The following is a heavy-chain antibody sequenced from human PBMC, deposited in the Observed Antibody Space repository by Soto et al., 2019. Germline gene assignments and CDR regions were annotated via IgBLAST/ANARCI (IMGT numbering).Heavy chain of an antibody. CDR1: GFTFSRYW. V-gene: IGHV3-74*01. CDR2: INSDGSIT. D-gene: IGHD4-4*01. J-gene: IGHJ4*02. CDR3: GRRDSSLDY. Sequence: EVQLVESGGGLVQPGGSLRLSCAASGFTFSRYWMHWVRQAPGKGLVWVSRINSDGSITNYADSVKGQFTISRDNAKDTLYLQMSSLRADDTAVYYCGRRDSSLDYWGQGTLVTVSS.